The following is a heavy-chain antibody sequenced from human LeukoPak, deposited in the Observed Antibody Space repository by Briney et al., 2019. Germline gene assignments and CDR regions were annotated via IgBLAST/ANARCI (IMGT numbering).Heavy chain of an antibody. Sequence: SETLSLTCTVSGGSISSSGYYWGWIRQPPGKGLEWIGSIYYSGSTYYNPSLKSRVTISVDTSKNQFSLKLSSVTAADTAVYYCARVWWEPVGYFDYWGQGTLVTVSS. CDR2: IYYSGST. V-gene: IGHV4-39*01. D-gene: IGHD1-26*01. CDR3: ARVWWEPVGYFDY. J-gene: IGHJ4*02. CDR1: GGSISSSGYY.